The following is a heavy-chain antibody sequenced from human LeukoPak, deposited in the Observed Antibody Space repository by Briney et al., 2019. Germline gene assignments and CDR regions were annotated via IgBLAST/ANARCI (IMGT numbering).Heavy chain of an antibody. J-gene: IGHJ4*02. D-gene: IGHD1-26*01. Sequence: ASVKVSCKASGYTFTSYDINWLRQATGQGLEWMGWMNPNSGNTGYAQKFQGRVTMTRNTSISTASMELSSLTSEDTAVYYCARSSGSGSYSEGDFDYWAREPWSPSPQ. CDR2: MNPNSGNT. V-gene: IGHV1-8*01. CDR3: ARSSGSGSYSEGDFDY. CDR1: GYTFTSYD.